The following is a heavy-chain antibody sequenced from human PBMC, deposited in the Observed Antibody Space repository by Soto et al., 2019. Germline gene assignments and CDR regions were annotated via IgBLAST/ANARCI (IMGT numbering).Heavy chain of an antibody. Sequence: SETLSLTCTVSGGSISSSSYYWGWIRQPPGKGLEWIGSIYYSGSTYYNPSRKSRVTISVDTSKNRFSLKLSSVTAADTAVYYCARHRGQQLLADLGYWGQGTLVTVSS. D-gene: IGHD6-13*01. J-gene: IGHJ4*02. V-gene: IGHV4-39*01. CDR3: ARHRGQQLLADLGY. CDR1: GGSISSSSYY. CDR2: IYYSGST.